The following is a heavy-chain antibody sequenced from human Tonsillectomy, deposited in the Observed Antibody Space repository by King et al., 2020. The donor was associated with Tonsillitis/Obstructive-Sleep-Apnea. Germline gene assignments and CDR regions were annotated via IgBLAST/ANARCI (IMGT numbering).Heavy chain of an antibody. J-gene: IGHJ5*02. CDR3: ARNNWGSFNWFDP. CDR1: GSTAISNY. V-gene: IGHV3-66*01. CDR2: FYSGGGS. Sequence: DVQLVESGEGLFRPGGSLRPPCAASGSTAISNYMTWAGQAPGKGLEGGSFFYSGGGSHSAASVKGRFSIPRDNSKNTLYLQMNSLRAEDTAVYYCARNNWGSFNWFDPWGQGTLVTVSS. D-gene: IGHD7-27*01.